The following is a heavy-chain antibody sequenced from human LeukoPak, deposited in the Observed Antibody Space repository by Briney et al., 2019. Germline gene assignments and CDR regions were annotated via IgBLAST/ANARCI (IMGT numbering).Heavy chain of an antibody. Sequence: ASVKVSCKASGYTFTSYCISWVRQAPGHPLEWIGSISAYNGNTNYAQKLQGRVTMTTDTSTSTAYMELRSLRSDDTAVYYCARDRPRPYYYYGMDVWGKGTTVTVSS. CDR1: GYTFTSYC. V-gene: IGHV1-18*04. CDR2: ISAYNGNT. J-gene: IGHJ6*04. CDR3: ARDRPRPYYYYGMDV.